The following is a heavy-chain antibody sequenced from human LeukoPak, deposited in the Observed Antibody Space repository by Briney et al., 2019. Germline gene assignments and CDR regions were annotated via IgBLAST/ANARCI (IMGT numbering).Heavy chain of an antibody. Sequence: RPGGSLRLSCAASGFTFSNYWMSWVRQAPGMGLEWVANIKQDGSEKYYVDSVKGRFTISRDNAKNSLYLQMNSLRAEDTAVFYCARRRCSSTSCFFDYWGQGTLVTVSS. CDR2: IKQDGSEK. CDR3: ARRRCSSTSCFFDY. V-gene: IGHV3-7*01. CDR1: GFTFSNYW. D-gene: IGHD2-2*01. J-gene: IGHJ4*02.